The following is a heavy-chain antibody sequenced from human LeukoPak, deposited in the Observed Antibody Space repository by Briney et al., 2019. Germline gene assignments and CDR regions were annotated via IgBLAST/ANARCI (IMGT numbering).Heavy chain of an antibody. D-gene: IGHD3-22*01. CDR1: GFTFDDYA. CDR2: ISWNSGSI. Sequence: PGGSLRLSCAASGFTFDDYAMHWVRQAPGKGLEWVSGISWNSGSIGYADSVKGRFTISRDNAKNSLYLQMNSLRAEDTALYYCAKDIWDSSGYYYFDYWGQGTLVTVSS. J-gene: IGHJ4*02. V-gene: IGHV3-9*01. CDR3: AKDIWDSSGYYYFDY.